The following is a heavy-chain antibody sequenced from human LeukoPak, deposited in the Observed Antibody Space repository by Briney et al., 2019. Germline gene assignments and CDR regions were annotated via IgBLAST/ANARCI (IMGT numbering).Heavy chain of an antibody. CDR3: ARGLLVRGIHGALGH. CDR2: MNPSSGNT. J-gene: IGHJ4*02. D-gene: IGHD3-10*01. Sequence: ASVKVSCKASGYTFTSYHIDWVRQAAGQGPEWMGWMNPSSGNTGYAQKFQGRVTMTRNTSITTAYMELSSLRSEDTAVYYCARGLLVRGIHGALGHWGQGTRITVSS. V-gene: IGHV1-8*01. CDR1: GYTFTSYH.